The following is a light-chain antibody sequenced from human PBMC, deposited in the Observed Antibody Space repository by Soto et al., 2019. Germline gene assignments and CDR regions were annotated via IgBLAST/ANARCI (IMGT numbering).Light chain of an antibody. CDR2: DVT. V-gene: IGLV2-11*01. J-gene: IGLJ1*01. CDR3: CSYAGGYTYV. Sequence: QSALTQPRSVSGSPGQSVTISCTGTSSDVGVYNFVSWYQQYPGEAPKLMIYDVTKRPSGVPDRFSGSKSGNTASLTISGLQAEDEADYYCCSYAGGYTYVFGTGTKLTVL. CDR1: SSDVGVYNF.